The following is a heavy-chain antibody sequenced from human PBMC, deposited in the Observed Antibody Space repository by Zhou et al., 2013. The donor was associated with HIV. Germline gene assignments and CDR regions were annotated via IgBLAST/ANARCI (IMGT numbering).Heavy chain of an antibody. CDR3: ARPQGVAGTHPYYYYGMDV. Sequence: QVQLVQSGAEVKKPGSSVKVSCKASGGTFSSYAISWVRQAPGQGLEWMGRIIPIFGTANYAQKFQGRVTITADESTSTAYMELSSLRSEDTAVYYCARPQGVAGTHPYYYYGMDVWGPRDHGSPSP. V-gene: IGHV1-69*13. D-gene: IGHD6-19*01. J-gene: IGHJ6*02. CDR1: GGTFSSYA. CDR2: IIPIFGTA.